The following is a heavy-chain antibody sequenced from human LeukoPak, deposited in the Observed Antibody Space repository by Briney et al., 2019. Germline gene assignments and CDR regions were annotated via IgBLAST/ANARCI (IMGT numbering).Heavy chain of an antibody. CDR3: AREEVGAMLT. CDR2: INPNSGGT. D-gene: IGHD1-26*01. Sequence: GASVKVSCKASGYTFAAYYMHWVRQAPGQGLEWVGWINPNSGGTTYAQRFQGRVSMTRGTSISTAYMELSSLISDDTAVYYCAREEVGAMLTWGQGTLVTVSS. V-gene: IGHV1-2*02. J-gene: IGHJ4*02. CDR1: GYTFAAYY.